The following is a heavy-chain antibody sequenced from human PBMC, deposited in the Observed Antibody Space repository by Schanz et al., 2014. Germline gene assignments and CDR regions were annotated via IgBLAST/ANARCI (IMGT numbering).Heavy chain of an antibody. V-gene: IGHV3-33*03. Sequence: QVQLVESGGGVVQPGGSLRLSCAASGFIFSNYGMHWVRQAPGKGLEWVAVIWNNGVTKYYADSVRGRFTISRDNAKNSLYLQMNSLRAEDTALYYCAKDPSHGDYDYYFDYWGQGTLVTVSS. J-gene: IGHJ4*02. CDR3: AKDPSHGDYDYYFDY. D-gene: IGHD3-22*01. CDR1: GFIFSNYG. CDR2: IWNNGVTK.